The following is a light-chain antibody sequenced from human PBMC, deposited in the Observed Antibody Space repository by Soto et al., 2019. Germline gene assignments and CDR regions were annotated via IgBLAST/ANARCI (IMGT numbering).Light chain of an antibody. CDR3: VAWDDGLKGPV. J-gene: IGLJ2*01. CDR2: NYN. Sequence: QSVLTQPPSASGTPGQRVTISCSGSSSNIGSNTVNWYQQVPGTAPKLLIYNYNQRPSGVPDRISGSKSGTSASLAISGLQSEDEADYYCVAWDDGLKGPVFGGGTKLTVL. CDR1: SSNIGSNT. V-gene: IGLV1-44*01.